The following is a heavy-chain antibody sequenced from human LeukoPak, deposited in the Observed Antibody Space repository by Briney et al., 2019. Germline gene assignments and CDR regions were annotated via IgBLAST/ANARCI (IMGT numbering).Heavy chain of an antibody. CDR1: GDSITSYF. Sequence: PSETLSLTCTVSGDSITSYFWSWIRQPPGKGLEWVGYIFYSGITNYNPSLKSRVTISVDTSKNQFSLKLSSVTAADTAVYYCARRRTVGGVDPWGQGTLVTVSS. CDR3: ARRRTVGGVDP. V-gene: IGHV4-59*01. D-gene: IGHD4-23*01. J-gene: IGHJ5*02. CDR2: IFYSGIT.